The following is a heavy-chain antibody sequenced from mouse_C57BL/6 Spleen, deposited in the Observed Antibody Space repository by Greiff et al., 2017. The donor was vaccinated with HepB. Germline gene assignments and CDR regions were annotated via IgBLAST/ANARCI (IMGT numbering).Heavy chain of an antibody. CDR3: AREWVVPGAY. CDR1: GYTFTDYN. D-gene: IGHD1-1*01. Sequence: VHVKQPGPELVKPGASVKMSCKASGYTFTDYNMHWVKQSHGKSLEWIGYINPNNGGTSYNQKFKGKATLTVNKSSSTAYMELRSLTSEDSAVYYCAREWVVPGAYWGQGTLVTVSA. V-gene: IGHV1-22*01. J-gene: IGHJ3*01. CDR2: INPNNGGT.